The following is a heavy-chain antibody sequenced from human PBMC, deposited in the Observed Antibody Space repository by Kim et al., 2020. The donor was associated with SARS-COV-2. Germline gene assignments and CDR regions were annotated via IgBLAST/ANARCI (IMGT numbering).Heavy chain of an antibody. V-gene: IGHV4-39*07. CDR3: AESIRGYFDY. Sequence: TYSNPSLKSRVTISVDTSKNQFSLKLSSVTAADTAVYYCAESIRGYFDYWGQGTLVTVSS. CDR2: T. D-gene: IGHD1-20*01. J-gene: IGHJ4*02.